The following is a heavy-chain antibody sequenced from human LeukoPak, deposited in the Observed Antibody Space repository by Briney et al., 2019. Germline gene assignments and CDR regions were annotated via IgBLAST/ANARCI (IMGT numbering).Heavy chain of an antibody. D-gene: IGHD5/OR15-5a*01. J-gene: IGHJ5*02. CDR3: VTTSVTHTRDP. V-gene: IGHV1-2*02. Sequence: ASLKLSCTASGNDFSDFYFNWVRQAPGRGLEWVGWINPHSRATHYAQRFRGRVTMAASISTGYMELNSLTSDDTAVYYCVTTSVTHTRDPWGQGTLVTVSS. CDR1: GNDFSDFY. CDR2: INPHSRAT.